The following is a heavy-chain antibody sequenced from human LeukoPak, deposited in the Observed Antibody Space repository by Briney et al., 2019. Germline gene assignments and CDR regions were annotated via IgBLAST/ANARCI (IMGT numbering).Heavy chain of an antibody. CDR2: ISSSSSYI. CDR1: GFTFSSYS. CDR3: ARDLYYDFWSGYYRDY. D-gene: IGHD3-3*01. V-gene: IGHV3-21*01. Sequence: GGSLRLSCAASGFTFSSYSMNWVRQAPGKGLEWVSSISSSSSYIYYADSVKGRFTISRDNAKNSLYLQMNSLRAEDTAVYYCARDLYYDFWSGYYRDYWSQGTLVTVSS. J-gene: IGHJ4*02.